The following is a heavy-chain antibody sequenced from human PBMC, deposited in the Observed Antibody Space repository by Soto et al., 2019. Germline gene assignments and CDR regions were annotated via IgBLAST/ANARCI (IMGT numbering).Heavy chain of an antibody. Sequence: EVQLVESGGGLVQPGRSLRLSCAASGFTFDDYAMHWVRQAPGKGLEWVSGISWNSGSIGYADSVEGRFTISRDNAKNSLYLQMNSLRAEDTALYYCAKDRVAVVMSSYGMDVWGQGTTVTVSS. CDR3: AKDRVAVVMSSYGMDV. J-gene: IGHJ6*02. CDR2: ISWNSGSI. CDR1: GFTFDDYA. V-gene: IGHV3-9*01. D-gene: IGHD3-22*01.